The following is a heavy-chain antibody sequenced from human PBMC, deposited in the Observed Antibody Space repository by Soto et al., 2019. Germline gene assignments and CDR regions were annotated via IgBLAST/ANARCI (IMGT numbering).Heavy chain of an antibody. V-gene: IGHV1-69*01. CDR3: ASSSGNNYGVGTNYYFDY. J-gene: IGHJ4*02. CDR1: GGTFSTYS. D-gene: IGHD1-26*01. Sequence: QVQLVQSGAEVKKPGSSVKVSCKTSGGTFSTYSIVWVRQAPGEGLEWMGGIIPIFGTANYAQKFPDRVTIPADQSTNPAFMELSSLTSEDTAMYYCASSSGNNYGVGTNYYFDYWGQGTLVTVSS. CDR2: IIPIFGTA.